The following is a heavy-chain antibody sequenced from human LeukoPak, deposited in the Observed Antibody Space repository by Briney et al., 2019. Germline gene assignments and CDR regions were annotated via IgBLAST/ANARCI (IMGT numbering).Heavy chain of an antibody. CDR1: GYTFTGYY. Sequence: ASVKVSCKASGYTFTGYYMHWVRQAPGQGLEWMGWISAYNANTNYAQKLQGRVTMTTDTSTSTAYMELRSLRSDDTAVYYCAVSSGSRGYFQHWGQGTLVTVSS. CDR3: AVSSGSRGYFQH. D-gene: IGHD6-19*01. CDR2: ISAYNANT. V-gene: IGHV1-18*04. J-gene: IGHJ1*01.